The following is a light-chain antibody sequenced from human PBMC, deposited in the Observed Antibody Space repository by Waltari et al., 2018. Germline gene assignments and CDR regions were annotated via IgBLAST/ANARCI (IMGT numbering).Light chain of an antibody. CDR1: SSDVGNFIL. CDR2: ENS. CDR3: CSYAGTTL. V-gene: IGLV2-23*01. J-gene: IGLJ2*01. Sequence: QSALTQPASVSGSPGQSITISCTGTSSDVGNFILVSWYQQHPGKAPKLVIYENSKRPSGVSRRFSGSRSGNAASLTVSGLQAEDEAVYCCSYAGTTLFGGGTKLTVL.